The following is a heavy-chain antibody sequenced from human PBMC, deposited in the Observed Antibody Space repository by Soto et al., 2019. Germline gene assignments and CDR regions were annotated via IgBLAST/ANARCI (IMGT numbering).Heavy chain of an antibody. CDR3: ARDDIAVAGISTYYYYGMDV. V-gene: IGHV3-11*01. CDR2: ISTSGGNI. Sequence: QVQLVESGGGLVKPGGSLRLSCVASGFTFSDYYMSWIRQAPGKGLEWVSYISTSGGNIYYADSVKGRFTVSRDNAKNSLYLQMNSLRAEDTAVYYCARDDIAVAGISTYYYYGMDVWGQGTTVTVSS. J-gene: IGHJ6*02. D-gene: IGHD6-19*01. CDR1: GFTFSDYY.